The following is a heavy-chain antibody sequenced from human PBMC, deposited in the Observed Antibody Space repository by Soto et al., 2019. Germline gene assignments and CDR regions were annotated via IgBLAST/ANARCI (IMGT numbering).Heavy chain of an antibody. D-gene: IGHD3-3*01. V-gene: IGHV3-49*03. Sequence: LRLSCTASGFTFGDYAMSWFRQAPGKGLEWVCFIRSKAYGGTTEYAASVKGRFTISRDDSKSIAYLQMNSLKTEDTAVYYCTRDGKLQYDFWSGYYPDYYGMDVWGQGTTVTVSS. J-gene: IGHJ6*02. CDR2: IRSKAYGGTT. CDR1: GFTFGDYA. CDR3: TRDGKLQYDFWSGYYPDYYGMDV.